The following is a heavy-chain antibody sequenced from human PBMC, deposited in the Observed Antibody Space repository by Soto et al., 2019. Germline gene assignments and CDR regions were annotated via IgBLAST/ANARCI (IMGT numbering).Heavy chain of an antibody. CDR3: TRTSGLFSYGLDV. CDR2: IGIGGDT. Sequence: EVQLVESGGGLVQPGGSLRLSCAASGFTFSSYDMHWVRQPTGKGLEWVSGIGIGGDTYYSGSVKGRFTISRENAKDSFYLQMNSLSAGDTAVYYCTRTSGLFSYGLDVRGQGVTVTVSS. J-gene: IGHJ6*01. V-gene: IGHV3-13*01. D-gene: IGHD3-3*01. CDR1: GFTFSSYD.